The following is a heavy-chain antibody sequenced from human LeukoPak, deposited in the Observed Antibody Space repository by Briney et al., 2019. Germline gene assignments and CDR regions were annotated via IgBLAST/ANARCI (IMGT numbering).Heavy chain of an antibody. V-gene: IGHV4-59*01. CDR1: GGSLSSYY. Sequence: PSETLSLTCTVSGGSLSSYYWIWIRQPPGKGLEWIGYIHYSGSTDSNPSLMGRVTISLDTSKSQFSLELRSVTAADTAVYYCVRDQSEFDSWGQGTVVTVSS. CDR2: IHYSGST. J-gene: IGHJ4*02. CDR3: VRDQSEFDS.